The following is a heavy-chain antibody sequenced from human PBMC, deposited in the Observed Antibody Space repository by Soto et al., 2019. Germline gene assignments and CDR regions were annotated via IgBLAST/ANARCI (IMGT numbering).Heavy chain of an antibody. CDR2: IYTSGST. CDR1: GVSISSYY. D-gene: IGHD3-22*01. CDR3: ARDEDSSGYYFDY. Sequence: ETLSLTCPVPGVSISSYYWSWIRQPAGKGLEWIGRIYTSGSTNYNPSLKSRVTMSVDTSKNQFSLKLSSVTAADTAVYYCARDEDSSGYYFDYWGQGTLVTVYS. V-gene: IGHV4-4*07. J-gene: IGHJ4*02.